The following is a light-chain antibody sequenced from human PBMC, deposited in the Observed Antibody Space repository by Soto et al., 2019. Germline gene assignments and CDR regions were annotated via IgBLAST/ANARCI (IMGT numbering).Light chain of an antibody. CDR2: DVS. V-gene: IGLV2-14*01. CDR3: SSYTSSRIV. CDR1: SSDVGGYNY. J-gene: IGLJ1*01. Sequence: QSALTQPASVSGSPGQSITISCTGTSSDVGGYNYVSWYQQHPGKAPKLMIYDVSNRPSGVSNRFSGSKSGNTASLTISGRQAEDEADYYCSSYTSSRIVFGTGTKLTVL.